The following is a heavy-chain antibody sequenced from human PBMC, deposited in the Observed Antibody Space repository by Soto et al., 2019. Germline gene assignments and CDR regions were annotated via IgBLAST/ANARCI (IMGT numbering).Heavy chain of an antibody. V-gene: IGHV3-23*01. CDR3: AKSDIVVVVAARQNWFDP. CDR1: GFTFSSYA. D-gene: IGHD2-15*01. Sequence: GGSLRLSCAASGFTFSSYAMSWVRQAPGKGLEWVSAISGSGGSTYYADSVKGRFTISRDNSKNTLYLQMNSLRAEDTAVYYCAKSDIVVVVAARQNWFDPWGQGTLVTVSS. CDR2: ISGSGGST. J-gene: IGHJ5*02.